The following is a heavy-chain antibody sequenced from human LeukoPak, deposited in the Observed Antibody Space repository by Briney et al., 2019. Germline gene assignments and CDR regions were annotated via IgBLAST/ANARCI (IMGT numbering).Heavy chain of an antibody. CDR1: GFSFDDYA. V-gene: IGHV3-9*01. D-gene: IGHD2-8*01. CDR2: INWNSGSI. J-gene: IGHJ6*03. Sequence: QTGGSLRLSCVASGFSFDDYAMHWVRQAPGKGLEWVSGINWNSGSIGYADSVKGRFTISRDNAKNTLYLQMNSLRAEDTAVYYCAKDRCSNGVGCYYYYMDVWGKGTSVTISS. CDR3: AKDRCSNGVGCYYYYMDV.